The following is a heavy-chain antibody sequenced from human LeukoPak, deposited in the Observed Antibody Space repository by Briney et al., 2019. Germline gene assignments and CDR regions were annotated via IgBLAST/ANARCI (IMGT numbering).Heavy chain of an antibody. CDR2: ICSGGST. V-gene: IGHV3-66*01. CDR1: GFTVSSNY. D-gene: IGHD5-18*01. J-gene: IGHJ4*02. CDR3: ARDGGIQLYDY. Sequence: GGSLRLSCAASGFTVSSNYMSWVRQAPGKGLEWVSVICSGGSTYYADSVKGRFTISRDNSKNTLYLQMNSLRAEDTAVYYCARDGGIQLYDYWGQGTLVTVSS.